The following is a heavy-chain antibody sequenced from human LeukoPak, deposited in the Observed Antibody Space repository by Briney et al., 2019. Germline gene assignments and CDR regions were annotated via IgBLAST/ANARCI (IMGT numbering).Heavy chain of an antibody. J-gene: IGHJ4*02. Sequence: PSETLSLTCAVYGGSFSGYYWNWIRQPPGKGLEWIGEINYSGDTNHNPSLKSRVTISVDTSKNQFSLKLTSVTVADTAVYYCAREVVTALGYFDYWGQGTLVTVSS. CDR2: INYSGDT. CDR3: AREVVTALGYFDY. V-gene: IGHV4-34*01. D-gene: IGHD2-21*02. CDR1: GGSFSGYY.